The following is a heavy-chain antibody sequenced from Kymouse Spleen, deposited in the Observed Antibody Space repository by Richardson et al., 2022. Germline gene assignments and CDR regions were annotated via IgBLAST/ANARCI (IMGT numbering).Heavy chain of an antibody. CDR2: ISYDGSNK. V-gene: IGHV3-30*18. CDR3: AKEEVLYGDYFYYYYYGMDV. Sequence: QVQLVESGGGVVQPGRSLRLSCAASGFTFSSYGMHWVRQAPGKGLEWVAVISYDGSNKYYADSVKGRFTISRDNSKNTLYLQMNSLRAEDTAVYYCAKEEVLYGDYFYYYYYGMDVWGQGTTVTVSS. D-gene: IGHD4-17*01. J-gene: IGHJ6*02. CDR1: GFTFSSYG.